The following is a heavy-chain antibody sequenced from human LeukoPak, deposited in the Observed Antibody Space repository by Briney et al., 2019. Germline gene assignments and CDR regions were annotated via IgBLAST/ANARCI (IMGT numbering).Heavy chain of an antibody. CDR2: IHYSGSI. D-gene: IGHD6-13*01. J-gene: IGHJ4*02. Sequence: SETLSLTCTVSGASISSRYWSWIRQPPGKGLEWIGDIHYSGSINYNPSLKSRVTIAADTSKNQFSLKLSSVTAADTAVYYCARAGGDIVAADFDFWGQGTLVTVSS. V-gene: IGHV4-59*11. CDR3: ARAGGDIVAADFDF. CDR1: GASISSRY.